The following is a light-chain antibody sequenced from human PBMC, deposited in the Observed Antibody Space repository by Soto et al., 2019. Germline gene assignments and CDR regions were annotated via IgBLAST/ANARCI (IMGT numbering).Light chain of an antibody. Sequence: EIVMSQSPVTLSASPGESATLSCRASQSVDNNVASWQQQHAGAATLLIVGAFARATGVPARWSGSRSGSEYTLPISGLQSEDYAAYYCQQYNDRPPITFGQGTRLEIK. CDR1: QSVDNN. V-gene: IGKV3-15*01. CDR3: QQYNDRPPIT. CDR2: GAF. J-gene: IGKJ5*01.